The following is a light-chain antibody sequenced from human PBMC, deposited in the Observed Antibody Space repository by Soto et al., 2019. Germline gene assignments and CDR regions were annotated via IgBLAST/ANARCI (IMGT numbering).Light chain of an antibody. CDR1: QDIHGF. V-gene: IGKV1-9*01. J-gene: IGKJ3*01. Sequence: QLTQAPSFPSSSEGEKITITCRARQDIHGFLAWYQHKPGKAPRLLIDSASTLQSGVPSRFSGSRSGTEFTLTISSLQPEDIATYYCQKFNNYPLTFGPGTKVDIK. CDR3: QKFNNYPLT. CDR2: SAS.